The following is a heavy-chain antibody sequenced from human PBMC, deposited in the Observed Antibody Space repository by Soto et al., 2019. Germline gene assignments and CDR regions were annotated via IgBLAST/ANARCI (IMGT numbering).Heavy chain of an antibody. CDR2: IYYTGTT. J-gene: IGHJ4*02. CDR3: ARLGGYYQALDH. CDR1: GGSISSGCYS. D-gene: IGHD3-3*01. V-gene: IGHV4-30-2*01. Sequence: SETLSLTCAVSGGSISSGCYSWSWIRQPPGKGLEWIGYIYYTGTTMYNPSLKSRLTISVDRSKNQVSLNLTSVTAADTAVYFCARLGGYYQALDHWSQGTLVTVSS.